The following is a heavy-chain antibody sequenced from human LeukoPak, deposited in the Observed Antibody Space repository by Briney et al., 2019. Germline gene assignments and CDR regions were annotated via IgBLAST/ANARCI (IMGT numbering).Heavy chain of an antibody. CDR3: AREIAEQWLVLHDAFDI. Sequence: GGSLRLSCAASGFTFSSYEMNWVRQAPGKGLEWVSYISSSGSTIYYAGSVKGRFTISRDNAKNSLYLQMNSLRAEDTAVYYCAREIAEQWLVLHDAFDIWGQGTMVTVSS. J-gene: IGHJ3*02. D-gene: IGHD6-19*01. CDR2: ISSSGSTI. CDR1: GFTFSSYE. V-gene: IGHV3-48*03.